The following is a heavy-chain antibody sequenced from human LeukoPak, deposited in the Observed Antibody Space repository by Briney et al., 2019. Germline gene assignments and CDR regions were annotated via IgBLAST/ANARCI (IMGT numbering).Heavy chain of an antibody. V-gene: IGHV1-18*01. J-gene: IGHJ3*02. CDR3: ARGNTKTYYYDNSCYLI. CDR1: GGTFSSYA. Sequence: ASVKVSCKASGGTFSSYAISWVRQAPGQGREWMGWISAYNGNTNYAQKLQGRVTMTTDTSTSTAYMELRSLRSDDTAVYYCARGNTKTYYYDNSCYLIWGQGTMVTVSS. D-gene: IGHD3-22*01. CDR2: ISAYNGNT.